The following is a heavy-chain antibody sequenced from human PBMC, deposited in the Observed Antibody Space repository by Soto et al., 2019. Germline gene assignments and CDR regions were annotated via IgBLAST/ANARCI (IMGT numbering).Heavy chain of an antibody. CDR1: GGSISSGDYY. J-gene: IGHJ6*02. D-gene: IGHD4-4*01. V-gene: IGHV4-30-4*01. CDR3: ARDQNDYSNYGPELDYYYYYYGMDV. CDR2: ICYSGST. Sequence: TSETLSLTCTVSGGSISSGDYYWSWIRQPPGKGLEWIGYICYSGSTYYNPSLKSRVTISVDTSKNQFSLKLSSVTAADTAVYYCARDQNDYSNYGPELDYYYYYYGMDVWGQGTTVTVSS.